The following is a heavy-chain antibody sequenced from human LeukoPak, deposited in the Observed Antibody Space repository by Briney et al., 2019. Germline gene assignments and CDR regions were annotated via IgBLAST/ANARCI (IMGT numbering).Heavy chain of an antibody. V-gene: IGHV2-5*01. Sequence: ASGPTLVKPTQTLTLTCTFSGFSLSTSGVGVGWIRQPPGKALEWLSLIYWNDNKYYTPSLRSRLTVTRDTSKNQVVLTMTNMDPVDTATYYCTHSPWTSDNLTPSHHFAHWGKGTLVTVSS. CDR1: GFSLSTSGVG. CDR3: THSPWTSDNLTPSHHFAH. J-gene: IGHJ4*02. D-gene: IGHD3-9*01. CDR2: IYWNDNK.